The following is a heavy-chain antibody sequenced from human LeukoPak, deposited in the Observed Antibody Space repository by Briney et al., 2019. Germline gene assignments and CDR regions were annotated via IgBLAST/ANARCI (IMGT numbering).Heavy chain of an antibody. CDR3: AKDGTSDSGVVVPAWSGLGVDY. CDR1: GFTFSSYG. Sequence: GGSLRLSCAASGFTFSSYGMHWVRQAPGKGLEWVAFIRYDGSNKYYADSVKGRFTISRDNSKNTLYLQMNSLRAEDTAVYYCAKDGTSDSGVVVPAWSGLGVDYWGQGTLVTVSS. J-gene: IGHJ4*02. D-gene: IGHD2-2*01. V-gene: IGHV3-30*02. CDR2: IRYDGSNK.